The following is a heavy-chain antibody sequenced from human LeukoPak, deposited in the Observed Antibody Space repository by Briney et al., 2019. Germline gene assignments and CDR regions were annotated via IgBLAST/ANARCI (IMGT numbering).Heavy chain of an antibody. Sequence: PGGSLRLSCSASGFTFSDYWMSWVRQAPGKGLEWVANIKQDGSEKFYVDSLEGRFTISRDNSKNTLYLQMNSLRAEDTAVYYCARSRGDNTRSRGLIGFFDYWGQGTLVTVSS. D-gene: IGHD3-22*01. CDR1: GFTFSDYW. CDR3: ARSRGDNTRSRGLIGFFDY. V-gene: IGHV3-7*01. CDR2: IKQDGSEK. J-gene: IGHJ4*02.